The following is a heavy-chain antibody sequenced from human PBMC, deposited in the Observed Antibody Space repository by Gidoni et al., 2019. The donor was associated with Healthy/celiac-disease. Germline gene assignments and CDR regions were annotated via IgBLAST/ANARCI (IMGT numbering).Heavy chain of an antibody. CDR1: GFTFRSYA. D-gene: IGHD2-8*01. Sequence: EVQLLESGGGLVQPGGSLRLSCAASGFTFRSYAMSWVRQAPGKGLECVSASSGSGGRTYYADSVKGRCTISRDKSKNTRYLQMNSLRAEDTAVYYCAKDTILGGIVLMVYDRDAFDIWGQGTMVTVSS. V-gene: IGHV3-23*01. CDR2: SSGSGGRT. CDR3: AKDTILGGIVLMVYDRDAFDI. J-gene: IGHJ3*02.